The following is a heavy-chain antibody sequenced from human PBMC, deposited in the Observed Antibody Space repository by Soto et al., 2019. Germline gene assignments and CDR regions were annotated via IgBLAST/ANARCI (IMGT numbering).Heavy chain of an antibody. V-gene: IGHV1-18*01. D-gene: IGHD1-26*01. Sequence: QVQLVQSGAEVKKPGASVKVSCKASGYTFTSYGISWVRQAPGQGLEWMGWISAYNGNTNYAQKLQGRVTMTTDTATSTAYMELRSLRSDDTAVYYCARDQWELEAAYYCYMDVWGKGTTVTVSS. J-gene: IGHJ6*03. CDR2: ISAYNGNT. CDR1: GYTFTSYG. CDR3: ARDQWELEAAYYCYMDV.